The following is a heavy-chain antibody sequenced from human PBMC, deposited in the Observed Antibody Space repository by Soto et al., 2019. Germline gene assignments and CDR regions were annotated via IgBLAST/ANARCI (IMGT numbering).Heavy chain of an antibody. V-gene: IGHV3-21*01. CDR2: ISSGGSFM. J-gene: IGHJ4*02. D-gene: IGHD3-3*01. CDR3: ARKHSSDATGYDYFDS. CDR1: GFSFYDSD. Sequence: EVQLVESGGGLVEPGGSLRLSCTGSGFSFYDSDMTWVRQAPGKGLEWGSSISSGGSFMFYAESFKGRFTISRNNAKNSLFLQMNSLRVEDTSIYYCARKHSSDATGYDYFDSWGQGTLVTVSS.